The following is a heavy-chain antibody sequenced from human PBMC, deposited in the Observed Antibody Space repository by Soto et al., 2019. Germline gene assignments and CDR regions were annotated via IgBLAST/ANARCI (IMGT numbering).Heavy chain of an antibody. CDR2: IVPATGGA. CDR1: GYSFTDFL. D-gene: IGHD5-12*01. J-gene: IGHJ4*02. Sequence: ASVKVSCKASGYSFTDFLIHWVRQAPGQGLEWMGFIVPATGGAGYTEKFLGRITVTRDTSTTTVYMELSSLRFEDTAVYYCVREYSPGLFEYWGQGTLVTAPQ. CDR3: VREYSPGLFEY. V-gene: IGHV1-46*01.